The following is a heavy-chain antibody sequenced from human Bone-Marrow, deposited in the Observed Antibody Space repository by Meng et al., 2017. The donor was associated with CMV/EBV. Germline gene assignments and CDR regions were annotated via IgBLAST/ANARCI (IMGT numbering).Heavy chain of an antibody. D-gene: IGHD6-19*01. J-gene: IGHJ4*02. CDR1: GFNFNNYT. V-gene: IGHV3-30-3*01. Sequence: GESLKISCVASGFNFNNYTMNWVRQAPGKGLEWVAVMSYDGNDKYYADSVKGRFTISRDNSKNTLYLQMNNLRAEDTAVYYCARDLLKRIAVAGPFWGQGTLVTVSS. CDR3: ARDLLKRIAVAGPF. CDR2: MSYDGNDK.